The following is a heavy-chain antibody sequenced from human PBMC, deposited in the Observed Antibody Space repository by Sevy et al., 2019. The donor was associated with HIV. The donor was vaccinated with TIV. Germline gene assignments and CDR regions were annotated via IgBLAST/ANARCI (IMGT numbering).Heavy chain of an antibody. CDR2: ISWDGGST. V-gene: IGHV3-43*01. J-gene: IGHJ4*02. Sequence: GGSLRLSCAASGFTFDDYTMHWVRQAPGKGLEWVSLISWDGGSTYYADSVKGRFTISRDNSKNSLYLQMNSLRTEDTALYYCAKDMAGRGYGGNSVDFDYWGQRTLVTVSS. CDR1: GFTFDDYT. D-gene: IGHD4-17*01. CDR3: AKDMAGRGYGGNSVDFDY.